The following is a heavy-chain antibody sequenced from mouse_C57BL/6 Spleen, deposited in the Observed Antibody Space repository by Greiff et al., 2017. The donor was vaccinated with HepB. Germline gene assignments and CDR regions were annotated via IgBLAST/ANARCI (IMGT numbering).Heavy chain of an antibody. D-gene: IGHD2-3*01. CDR2: ISDGGSYT. CDR3: ARDAPIYDGYLYYFDY. CDR1: GFTFSSYA. V-gene: IGHV5-4*01. Sequence: DVMLVESGGGLVKPGGSLKLSCAASGFTFSSYAMSWVRQTPEKRLEWVATISDGGSYTYYPDNVKGRFTISRDNAKNNLYLQMSHLKSEDTAMYYCARDAPIYDGYLYYFDYWGQGTTLTVSS. J-gene: IGHJ2*01.